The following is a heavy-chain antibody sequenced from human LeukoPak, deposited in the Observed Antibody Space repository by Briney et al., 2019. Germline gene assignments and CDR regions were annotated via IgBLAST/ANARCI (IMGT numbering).Heavy chain of an antibody. V-gene: IGHV1-18*01. CDR1: GYTFTSYG. CDR3: ARTGGGGSIAARLHYYYMDV. D-gene: IGHD6-6*01. Sequence: ASVKVSCKASGYTFTSYGISWVRQAPGQGLEWMGWISTYNDYTNYAQKFQGRVTMTTDTSTSTAYMELRSLTSDDTAVYYCARTGGGGSIAARLHYYYMDVWGKGTTVTVSS. CDR2: ISTYNDYT. J-gene: IGHJ6*03.